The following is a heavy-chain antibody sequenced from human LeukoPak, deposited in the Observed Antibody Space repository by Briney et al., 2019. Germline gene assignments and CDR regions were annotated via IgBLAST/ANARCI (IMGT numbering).Heavy chain of an antibody. Sequence: PGGSLRLSCAASGFTFSSYAMSWVRQAPGKGLEWVSAISGSGGSTYYADSVKGRFTISRDNSKNTLYLQMNSLRAEDTAVYYCAKDLRIAVAPKSFYFWGQGTLVTVSS. D-gene: IGHD6-19*01. CDR2: ISGSGGST. CDR1: GFTFSSYA. CDR3: AKDLRIAVAPKSFYF. J-gene: IGHJ4*02. V-gene: IGHV3-23*01.